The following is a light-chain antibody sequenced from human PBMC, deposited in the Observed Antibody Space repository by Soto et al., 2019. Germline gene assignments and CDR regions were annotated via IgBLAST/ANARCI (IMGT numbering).Light chain of an antibody. V-gene: IGLV2-11*01. Sequence: QSALTQPRSVSGSPGQSVTISCTGTSSDVGSYNYVSWYQQHPGKAPTLMIFDVTKRPSGVPDRFSGSKSGNTASLTISGLQAEDDSDYYCCSYAGRYTWVFGGGTQLTVL. J-gene: IGLJ3*02. CDR3: CSYAGRYTWV. CDR1: SSDVGSYNY. CDR2: DVT.